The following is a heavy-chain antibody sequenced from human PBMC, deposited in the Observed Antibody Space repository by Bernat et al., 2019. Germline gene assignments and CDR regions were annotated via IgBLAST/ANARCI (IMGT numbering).Heavy chain of an antibody. CDR3: AREGTVTTNHLVAFDI. J-gene: IGHJ3*02. CDR2: ISSSSYT. CDR1: GFTFSDYY. D-gene: IGHD4-17*01. V-gene: IGHV3-11*05. Sequence: QVQLVESGGGLVKPGGSLRLSCAASGFTFSDYYMSWIRQAPGKGLEWVSYISSSSYTNYADSVKGRFTISRDNAKNSLYLQMNSLRAEDTAVYYCAREGTVTTNHLVAFDIWGQGTMVTVSS.